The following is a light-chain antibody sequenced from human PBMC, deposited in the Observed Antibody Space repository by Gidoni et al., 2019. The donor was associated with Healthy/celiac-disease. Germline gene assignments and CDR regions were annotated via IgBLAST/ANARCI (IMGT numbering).Light chain of an antibody. J-gene: IGKJ2*01. V-gene: IGKV3-20*01. CDR3: QQYGSSSYT. Sequence: VLTQSPGTLSLSPGERATLSCRASQSVSSSYLAWYQQKPGQAPRLLIYGASSRATGIPDRFSGSGSGTDFTLTISRLEPEDFAVYYCQQYGSSSYTFGQGTKLEIK. CDR2: GAS. CDR1: QSVSSSY.